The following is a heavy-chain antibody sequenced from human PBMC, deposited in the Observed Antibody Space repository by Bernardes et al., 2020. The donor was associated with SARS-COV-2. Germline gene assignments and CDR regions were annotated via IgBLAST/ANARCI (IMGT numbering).Heavy chain of an antibody. CDR3: ARLSNFWSGYTDY. J-gene: IGHJ4*02. Sequence: SETLSLTCTVSGGSIRSTSYYWGWIRQPPGKGLEWIGHIYYSGITYYNPSLESRVTISADTSNNQFSLKVKSVTATDTAVYFCARLSNFWSGYTDYWGQGTLVTVSS. V-gene: IGHV4-39*01. CDR1: GGSIRSTSYY. D-gene: IGHD3-3*01. CDR2: IYYSGIT.